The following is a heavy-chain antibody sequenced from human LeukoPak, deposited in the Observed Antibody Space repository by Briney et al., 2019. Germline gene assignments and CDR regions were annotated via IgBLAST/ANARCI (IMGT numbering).Heavy chain of an antibody. J-gene: IGHJ5*02. D-gene: IGHD3-9*01. CDR3: ASSTTRAKHYFEVGFDP. Sequence: SSVNVSCKACGGTFSSYAISGVRQAAGQGVEWVGGIIPIFGKANYEQKLQGRVTITTDESTRTAYMELSSLRSEDTAVYYCASSTTRAKHYFEVGFDPWGQGALVTVSS. CDR2: IIPIFGKA. V-gene: IGHV1-69*05. CDR1: GGTFSSYA.